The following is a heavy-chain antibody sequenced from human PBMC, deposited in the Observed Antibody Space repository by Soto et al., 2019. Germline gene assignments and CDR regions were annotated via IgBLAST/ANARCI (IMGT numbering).Heavy chain of an antibody. CDR1: GFTFDEYA. CDR2: ITWNSANV. CDR3: VKALSPSWPNWFDP. V-gene: IGHV3-9*01. J-gene: IGHJ5*01. Sequence: EVQLVESGGGLVQPGGSLRLSCEASGFTFDEYAMHWVRQAPGKGLEWVAGITWNSANVGYAESVKGRFTISRDNAKQSLYLHMDSLRVDDTAFYHCVKALSPSWPNWFDPWGQGILVTVSS.